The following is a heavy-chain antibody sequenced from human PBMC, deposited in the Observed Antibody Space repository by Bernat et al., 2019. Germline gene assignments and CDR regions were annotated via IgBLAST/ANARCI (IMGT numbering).Heavy chain of an antibody. D-gene: IGHD3-10*02. CDR1: GGSISSRSYF. V-gene: IGHV4-39*01. Sequence: QLQLQESGPGLAKPSETLSLTCTVSGGSISSRSYFWGWIRQPPGKGLEWIGDIYYSGSIYYNPSLKSRVTISVDTSKNQFSLNLSSGSAADTAVYYCARRVVRGSEIDYWGQGTLVTVSS. J-gene: IGHJ4*02. CDR2: IYYSGSI. CDR3: ARRVVRGSEIDY.